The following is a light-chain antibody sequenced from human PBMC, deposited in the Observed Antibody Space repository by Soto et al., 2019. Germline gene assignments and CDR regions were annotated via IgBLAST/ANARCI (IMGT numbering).Light chain of an antibody. J-gene: IGKJ2*01. CDR3: QQYGSSSLYT. V-gene: IGKV3-20*01. CDR1: QSVSISY. CDR2: GAS. Sequence: EIGLTQSPGTLSLSPGERATLSCRASQSVSISYLAWDQQKPGQAPRLLSYGASSRATGIPDRFSGSGSGTDFTLTISRLEPEDFAVYYCQQYGSSSLYTFGQGTKLEIK.